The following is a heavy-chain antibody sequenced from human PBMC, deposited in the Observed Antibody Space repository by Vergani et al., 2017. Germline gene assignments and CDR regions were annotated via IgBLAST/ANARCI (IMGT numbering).Heavy chain of an antibody. J-gene: IGHJ4*02. CDR3: AKGRDFCSGGSCYLNYFDY. CDR1: GFTFSSYA. D-gene: IGHD2-15*01. V-gene: IGHV3-23*01. Sequence: EVQLLESGGGLVQPGGSLRLSCAASGFTFSSYAMSWVRQAPGKGLEWVSAISGSGGSTYYADSVKGRFTISRDNSKNTLSLQMNSLRTEDTAVYYCAKGRDFCSGGSCYLNYFDYWGQGTLVTVSS. CDR2: ISGSGGST.